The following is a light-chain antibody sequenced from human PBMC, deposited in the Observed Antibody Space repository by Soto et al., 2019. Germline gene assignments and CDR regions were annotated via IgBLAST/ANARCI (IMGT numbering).Light chain of an antibody. CDR1: QSVSSN. V-gene: IGKV3-15*01. CDR2: GAS. CDR3: QQYNNWPYT. Sequence: EIVMTQSPATLSVSPGERATLSCRASQSVSSNLAWYQQRPGQAPRLLIYGASTRATDIAARFSGSGSGTEFTLTISSLQSEDCAVYYCQQYNNWPYTFGQGTKLEIK. J-gene: IGKJ2*01.